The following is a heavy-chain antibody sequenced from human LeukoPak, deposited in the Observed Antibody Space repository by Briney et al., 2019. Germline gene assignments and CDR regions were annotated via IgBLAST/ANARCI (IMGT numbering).Heavy chain of an antibody. D-gene: IGHD2-2*01. CDR1: GFTFSSYW. CDR2: INQDGTEK. Sequence: GGSLRLSCAASGFTFSSYWMTWVRQAPGKGLEWVANINQDGTEKYYVDSVKGRFTISRDNTKNSLHLQMSSLRAEDTAVYYCVRSFDWDCSSPSCPYFNYWGQGTLVTVSS. V-gene: IGHV3-7*01. J-gene: IGHJ4*02. CDR3: VRSFDWDCSSPSCPYFNY.